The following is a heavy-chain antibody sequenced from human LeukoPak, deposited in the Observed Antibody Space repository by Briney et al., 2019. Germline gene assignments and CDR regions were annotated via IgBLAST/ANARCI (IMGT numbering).Heavy chain of an antibody. CDR2: ISGSGGST. J-gene: IGHJ4*02. Sequence: GGSLRLSCAASGFTFSSYAMSWVRQAPGKGLEWVSAISGSGGSTYYADSVKGRFTISRDNSKNTLYLQMNGLRAEDTAVYYCAKVLLWFGELPYYFDYWGQGTLVTGSS. CDR1: GFTFSSYA. CDR3: AKVLLWFGELPYYFDY. D-gene: IGHD3-10*01. V-gene: IGHV3-23*01.